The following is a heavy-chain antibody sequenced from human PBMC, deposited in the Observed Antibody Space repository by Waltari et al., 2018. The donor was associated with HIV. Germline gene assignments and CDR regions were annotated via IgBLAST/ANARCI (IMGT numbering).Heavy chain of an antibody. CDR2: ITPSFKTT. CDR3: ARNGDYAPAY. J-gene: IGHJ4*02. D-gene: IGHD4-17*01. Sequence: QVQLLQSGAEVKKPGSSVNVSCRHSGDTFRTYTISWVRQAPGQGLEWMGGITPSFKTTKYAQKFQGRVTLTADESTRTTYMELTSLRSDDTAMYYCARNGDYAPAYWGQGTLVTVSS. V-gene: IGHV1-69*01. CDR1: GDTFRTYT.